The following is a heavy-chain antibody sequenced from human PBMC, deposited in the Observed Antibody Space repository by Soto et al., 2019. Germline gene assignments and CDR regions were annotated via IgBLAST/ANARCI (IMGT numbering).Heavy chain of an antibody. Sequence: SVKVSCKASGGTFSSYTISWVRQAPGQGLEWMGRIIPILGIANYAQKFQGRVTITADKSTSTAYMELSRRRSEDTAVYYCAGGGADSSSAVPRNYMDDWGKGTPVTVSS. CDR1: GGTFSSYT. CDR3: AGGGADSSSAVPRNYMDD. V-gene: IGHV1-69*02. D-gene: IGHD6-6*01. J-gene: IGHJ6*03. CDR2: IIPILGIA.